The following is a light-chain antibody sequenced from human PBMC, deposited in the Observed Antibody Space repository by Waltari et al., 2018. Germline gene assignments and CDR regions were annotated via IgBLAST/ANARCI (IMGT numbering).Light chain of an antibody. CDR1: QSVSRN. CDR3: QQYNNWLWT. V-gene: IGKV3-15*01. Sequence: EIVMTQSPATLSVSPGERATLSCRASQSVSRNLAWYQQKPGQAPRLLIYGASTRATGIPARFSGSGSGTEFTLTISSLQSEDFAVYYCQQYNNWLWTLGQGTKVEIK. CDR2: GAS. J-gene: IGKJ1*01.